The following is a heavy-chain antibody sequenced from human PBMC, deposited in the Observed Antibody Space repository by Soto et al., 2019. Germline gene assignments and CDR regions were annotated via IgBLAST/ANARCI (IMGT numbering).Heavy chain of an antibody. D-gene: IGHD5-18*01. V-gene: IGHV3-30-3*01. Sequence: QVQLVESGGGVVQPGRSLRLSCAASGFTFSSYAMHWVRQAPGKGLEWVAVISYDGSNKYYADSVKGRFTISRDNSKNTLYLQMNSLRAEDTAVYYCARDLSDTAITNVDYWGQGTLVTVAA. CDR2: ISYDGSNK. CDR3: ARDLSDTAITNVDY. CDR1: GFTFSSYA. J-gene: IGHJ4*02.